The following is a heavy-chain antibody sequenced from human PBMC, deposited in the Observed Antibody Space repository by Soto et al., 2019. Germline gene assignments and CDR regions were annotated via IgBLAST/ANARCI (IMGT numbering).Heavy chain of an antibody. Sequence: QVQLVESGGGVVQPGRSLRLSCAASGFTFSSYAMHWVRQAPGKGLEWVAVISYDGSNKYYADSVKGRFTISRDNFKKTLYLQMDSLRAEDTAVYYCARDGSISSSWPYFDYWGQGTLVTVSS. CDR1: GFTFSSYA. CDR2: ISYDGSNK. D-gene: IGHD6-6*01. CDR3: ARDGSISSSWPYFDY. V-gene: IGHV3-30-3*01. J-gene: IGHJ4*02.